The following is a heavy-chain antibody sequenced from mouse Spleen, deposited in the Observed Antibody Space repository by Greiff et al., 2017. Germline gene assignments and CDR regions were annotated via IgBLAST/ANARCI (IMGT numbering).Heavy chain of an antibody. V-gene: IGHV1-69*01. CDR1: GYTFTSYW. CDR2: IDPSDSYT. Sequence: QVQLQQPGAELVMPGASVKLSCKASGYTFTSYWMHWVKQRPGQGLEWIGEIDPSDSYTNYNQKFKGKATLTVDKSSSTAYMQLSSLTSEDSAVYYCARELGRWGQGTTLTVSS. J-gene: IGHJ2*01. CDR3: ARELGR. D-gene: IGHD4-1*01.